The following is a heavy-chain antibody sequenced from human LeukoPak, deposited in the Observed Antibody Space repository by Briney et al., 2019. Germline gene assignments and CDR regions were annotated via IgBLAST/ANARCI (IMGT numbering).Heavy chain of an antibody. CDR3: ASSSLRGSDAFDI. D-gene: IGHD3-16*01. CDR2: TYYRSKWYT. CDR1: GDSVSNNNTA. V-gene: IGHV6-1*01. J-gene: IGHJ3*02. Sequence: SQTLSLTCAISGDSVSNNNTAWNWIRQSPSRGLEWLGRTYYRSKWYTDYAVSVSSRITINPDASKNQFSLQLNSVTPEDTAVYYCASSSLRGSDAFDIWGQGTMVTVSS.